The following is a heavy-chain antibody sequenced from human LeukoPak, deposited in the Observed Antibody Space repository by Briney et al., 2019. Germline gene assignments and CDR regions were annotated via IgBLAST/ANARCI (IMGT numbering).Heavy chain of an antibody. CDR2: ISSSGTTT. Sequence: GGSQRLACAASGFTFSSYEMNWVLQAPGKGLEWVSYISSSGTTTHYADSVKGRFTISRDNAKHSLYLQMNSLRVEDTAAYYCTRGSGGYDYWGQGTLVTVSS. J-gene: IGHJ4*02. CDR1: GFTFSSYE. D-gene: IGHD1-26*01. CDR3: TRGSGGYDY. V-gene: IGHV3-48*03.